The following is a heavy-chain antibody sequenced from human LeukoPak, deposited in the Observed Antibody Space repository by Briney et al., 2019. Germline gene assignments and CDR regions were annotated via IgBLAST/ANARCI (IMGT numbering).Heavy chain of an antibody. D-gene: IGHD3-22*01. Sequence: GGSLRLSCAASGFTFSSYAMSWVRQAPGKGLEWVSAISGSGGSTYYADSVKGRFTISRDNAKKSLYLQMNSLGVGDTALYYCAKASRTGYYQPFDYWGQGTLVTVSS. CDR1: GFTFSSYA. V-gene: IGHV3-23*01. CDR2: ISGSGGST. J-gene: IGHJ4*02. CDR3: AKASRTGYYQPFDY.